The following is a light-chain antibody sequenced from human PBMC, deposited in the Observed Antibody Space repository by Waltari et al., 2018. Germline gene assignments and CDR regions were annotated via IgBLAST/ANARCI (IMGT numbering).Light chain of an antibody. J-gene: IGLJ2*01. CDR1: TSNTGPYY. CDR2: DHN. V-gene: IGLV1-51*01. Sequence: QSVLTHPPPASAAPGQRVTISRSASTSNTGPYYASWYQQVTGTAPKLLIYDHNKRPSGIPDRFSGSKSGTSATLGITGLRTGDEADYYCGTWDSSLSVEVFGGGTKLTVL. CDR3: GTWDSSLSVEV.